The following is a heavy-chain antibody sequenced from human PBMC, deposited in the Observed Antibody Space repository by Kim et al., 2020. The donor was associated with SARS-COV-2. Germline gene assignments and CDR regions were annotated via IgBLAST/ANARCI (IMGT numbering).Heavy chain of an antibody. D-gene: IGHD2-15*01. J-gene: IGHJ4*02. CDR3: ARDCGRYCSGGSYHTIDY. Sequence: KSRVTISVDTSKNQFSLKLSSVTAADTAVYYCARDCGRYCSGGSYHTIDYWGQGTLVTVSS. V-gene: IGHV4-59*01.